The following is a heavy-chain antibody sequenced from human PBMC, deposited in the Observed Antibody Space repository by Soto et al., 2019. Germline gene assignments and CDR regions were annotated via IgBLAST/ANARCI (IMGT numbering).Heavy chain of an antibody. CDR2: ISGSGGST. CDR1: GFTFSSYA. D-gene: IGHD3-10*01. J-gene: IGHJ6*02. V-gene: IGHV3-23*01. CDR3: AKDQGWFGEFSPVYYYYYGMDV. Sequence: GGSLRLSCAASGFTFSSYAMSWVRQAPGKGLEWVSAISGSGGSTYYADSVKGRFTISRDISKNRLYLQMNSLRAEDTAVYYCAKDQGWFGEFSPVYYYYYGMDVWGQGTTVTVSS.